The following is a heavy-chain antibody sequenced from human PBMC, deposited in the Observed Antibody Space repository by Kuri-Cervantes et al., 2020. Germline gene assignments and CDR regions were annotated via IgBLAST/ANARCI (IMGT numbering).Heavy chain of an antibody. CDR1: GGSISSGSYY. V-gene: IGHV4-61*02. J-gene: IGHJ2*01. Sequence: SETLSLTCTVSGGSISSGSYYWSWIRQPAGKGLEWIGRIYTSGSTNYNPSLKSRVTISVDTSKNQFSLKLSSVTAADTAVYYCARGPSRYFDLWGRGTLVTVSS. CDR3: ARGPSRYFDL. CDR2: IYTSGST.